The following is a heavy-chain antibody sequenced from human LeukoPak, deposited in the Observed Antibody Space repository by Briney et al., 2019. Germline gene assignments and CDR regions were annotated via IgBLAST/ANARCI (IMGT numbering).Heavy chain of an antibody. Sequence: GGSLRPSCAASGFTVSSNYMSWVRQAPGKGLEWVSVIYSGGSTYYADSVKGRFTISRDNSKNTLYLQMNSLRAEDTAVYYCATVGVYYYYYGMDVWGQGTTVTVSS. CDR1: GFTVSSNY. CDR3: ATVGVYYYYYGMDV. J-gene: IGHJ6*02. V-gene: IGHV3-53*01. D-gene: IGHD3-16*01. CDR2: IYSGGST.